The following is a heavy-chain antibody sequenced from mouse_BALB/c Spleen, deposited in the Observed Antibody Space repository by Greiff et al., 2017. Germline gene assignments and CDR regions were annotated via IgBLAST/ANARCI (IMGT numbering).Heavy chain of an antibody. V-gene: IGHV3-6*02. CDR1: GYSITSGYY. CDR2: ISYDGSN. J-gene: IGHJ2*01. Sequence: EVKLMESGPGLVKPSQSLSLTCSVTGYSITSGYYWNWIRQFPGNKLEWMGYISYDGSNNYNPSLKNRISITRDTSKNQFFLKLNSVTTEDTATYYCAREETYYRYDGYFDYWGQGTTLTVSS. D-gene: IGHD2-14*01. CDR3: AREETYYRYDGYFDY.